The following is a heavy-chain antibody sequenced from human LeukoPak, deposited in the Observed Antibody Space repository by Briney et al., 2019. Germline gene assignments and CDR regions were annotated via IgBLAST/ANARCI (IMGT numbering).Heavy chain of an antibody. V-gene: IGHV1-69*02. CDR1: GGTFSSYT. CDR2: IIPILGIA. D-gene: IGHD2-2*01. Sequence: GASVKVSCKASGGTFSSYTISWVRQAPGQGLEWMGRIIPILGIANYAQKFQGRVTITADKSTSTAYMELSSLRSEDTAVYYCAKVSRKHGGYCSSTSCWAWGHLDYWGQGTLVTVSS. CDR3: AKVSRKHGGYCSSTSCWAWGHLDY. J-gene: IGHJ4*02.